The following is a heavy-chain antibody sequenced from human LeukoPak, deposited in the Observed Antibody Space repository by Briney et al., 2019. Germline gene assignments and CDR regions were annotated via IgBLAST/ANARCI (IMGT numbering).Heavy chain of an antibody. CDR1: GYTFTSYG. V-gene: IGHV1-18*01. D-gene: IGHD3-22*01. CDR2: ISAYNGNT. J-gene: IGHJ3*02. CDR3: AADGPADLFDGSEDPPRDAFEI. Sequence: ASVKVSCKASGYTFTSYGYNWARQAPGQGLEWMGWISAYNGNTNYAQKLQGRVTMTTVTSTSTVYMELRSLTSDDTAVYYCAADGPADLFDGSEDPPRDAFEIWGQGTMVTVSS.